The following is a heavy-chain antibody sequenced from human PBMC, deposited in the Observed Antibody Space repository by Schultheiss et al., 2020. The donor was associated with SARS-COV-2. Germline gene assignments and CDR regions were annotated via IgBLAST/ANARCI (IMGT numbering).Heavy chain of an antibody. D-gene: IGHD4-23*01. Sequence: GGSLRLSCAASGFTFSDYYMSWIRQAPGKGLEWVSAISGSGGSTYYADSVKGRFTISRDNAKNTLYLQMNSLRAEDTAVYYCARVETVATFFDYWGQGTPVTASS. CDR3: ARVETVATFFDY. J-gene: IGHJ4*02. CDR1: GFTFSDYY. V-gene: IGHV3-11*04. CDR2: ISGSGGST.